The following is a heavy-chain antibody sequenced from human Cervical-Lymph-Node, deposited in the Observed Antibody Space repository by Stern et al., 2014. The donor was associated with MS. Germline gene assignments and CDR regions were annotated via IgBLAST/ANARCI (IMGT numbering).Heavy chain of an antibody. CDR1: GGAISSGGYY. J-gene: IGHJ5*02. CDR2: IYSSGST. CDR3: ARAYFALLVYANHPRSGCWFDP. D-gene: IGHD2-8*02. V-gene: IGHV4-31*03. Sequence: QVQLQESGPGLVKPSQTLSLTCTVSGGAISSGGYYWSWVRQHPGRGLEYIGYIYSSGSTYDNPALKRRSSISVDTSNNQFSLRLSSVTAADSAVYYCARAYFALLVYANHPRSGCWFDPWGQGTLVTVSS.